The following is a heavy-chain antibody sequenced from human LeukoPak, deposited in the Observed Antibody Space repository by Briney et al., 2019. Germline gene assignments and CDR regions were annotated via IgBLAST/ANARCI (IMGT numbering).Heavy chain of an antibody. CDR1: GFTFSSYS. CDR3: ARESDCGGDCYPDY. D-gene: IGHD2-21*02. J-gene: IGHJ4*02. V-gene: IGHV3-21*01. CDR2: ISSSSSYI. Sequence: GGSLRLSCAASGFTFSSYSMNWVRQAPGKGLEWVSSISSSSSYIYYADSVKGRFTISSDNAKNSLYLQMNSLRAEDTAVYYCARESDCGGDCYPDYWGQGTLVTVSS.